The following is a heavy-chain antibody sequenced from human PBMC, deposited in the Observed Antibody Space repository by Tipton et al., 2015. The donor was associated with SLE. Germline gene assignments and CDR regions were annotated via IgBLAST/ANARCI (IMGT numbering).Heavy chain of an antibody. CDR3: ARLQCYDLWSGPTYFDY. D-gene: IGHD3-3*01. J-gene: IGHJ4*02. Sequence: TLSLTCTVSGGSISSYYWSWIRQPPRKGLEWIGYNYYSGSTHYNPSLKCRVTISVDTSTNLFSRKLSSVTAADTAVYYCARLQCYDLWSGPTYFDYWGQGTLVSVSS. V-gene: IGHV4-59*08. CDR2: NYYSGST. CDR1: GGSISSYY.